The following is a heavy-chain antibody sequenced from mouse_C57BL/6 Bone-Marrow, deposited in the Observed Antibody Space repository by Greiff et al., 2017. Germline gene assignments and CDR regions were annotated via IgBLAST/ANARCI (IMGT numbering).Heavy chain of an antibody. D-gene: IGHD3-3*01. V-gene: IGHV1-55*01. CDR1: GYTFTSYW. J-gene: IGHJ2*01. CDR3: ARERALRPYYFDD. Sequence: QVQLQQPGAELVKPGASVKMSCKASGYTFTSYWITWVKQRTGQGLEWIGDIYPGSGSTNYNEKFKSKATLTVDTSSSTAYMQLSSLTSENSAVYYCARERALRPYYFDDWGQGTTLTVSS. CDR2: IYPGSGST.